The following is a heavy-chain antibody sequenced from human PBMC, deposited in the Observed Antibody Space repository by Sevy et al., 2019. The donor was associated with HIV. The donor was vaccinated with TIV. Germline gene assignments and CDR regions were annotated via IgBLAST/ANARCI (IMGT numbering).Heavy chain of an antibody. D-gene: IGHD3-10*01. CDR3: ARVFGELFYYYYYYMDV. J-gene: IGHJ6*03. CDR1: GFTFSSYW. Sequence: GGSLRLSCAASGFTFSSYWMSWVRQAPGKGLEWVANIKQDGSEKYYVDSVKGRFTISRDNAKNSLYLQMNSLRAEDTAVYYCARVFGELFYYYYYYMDVWGKGTTVTVSS. CDR2: IKQDGSEK. V-gene: IGHV3-7*01.